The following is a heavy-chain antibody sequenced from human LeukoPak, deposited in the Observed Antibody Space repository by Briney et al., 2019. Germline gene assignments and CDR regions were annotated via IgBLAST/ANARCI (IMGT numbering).Heavy chain of an antibody. CDR2: IKQDGSEK. CDR1: GFTFSSYW. J-gene: IGHJ3*02. V-gene: IGHV3-7*01. Sequence: GGSLRLSCAASGFTFSSYWMSWVRQAPGKGLEWVANIKQDGSEKYYVDSVKGRFTISRDNAKNSLYLQMNSLRAEDTAVYYCARWRVVAAMLRAFDIWGQGTMVTVSS. CDR3: ARWRVVAAMLRAFDI. D-gene: IGHD2-15*01.